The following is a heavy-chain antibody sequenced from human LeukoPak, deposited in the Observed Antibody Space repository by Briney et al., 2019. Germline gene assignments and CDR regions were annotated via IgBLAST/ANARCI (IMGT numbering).Heavy chain of an antibody. CDR1: GFTFSSYG. V-gene: IGHV3-30*18. D-gene: IGHD3-10*01. CDR2: ISYDGSNK. J-gene: IGHJ6*04. Sequence: PGGSLRLSCAAYGFTFSSYGMHWVRQAPGKGLEWVAVISYDGSNKYYADSVKGRFTISRDNSKNTLYLQMNSLRAEDTAVYYCAKLPYGSGSSVDVWGKGPTVTVSS. CDR3: AKLPYGSGSSVDV.